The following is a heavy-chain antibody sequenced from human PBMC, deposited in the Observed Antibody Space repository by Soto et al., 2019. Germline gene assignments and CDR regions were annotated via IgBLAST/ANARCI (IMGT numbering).Heavy chain of an antibody. Sequence: GGSLRLSCAASGFTFSSYGMHWVRQAPGKGLEWVAVIWYDGSNKYYADSVKGRFTISRENSKNTLYLQMNSLRAEDTAVYYCARSIAVANYYYYYGMDVWGQGTTVTVSS. J-gene: IGHJ6*02. D-gene: IGHD6-19*01. CDR1: GFTFSSYG. CDR3: ARSIAVANYYYYYGMDV. V-gene: IGHV3-33*01. CDR2: IWYDGSNK.